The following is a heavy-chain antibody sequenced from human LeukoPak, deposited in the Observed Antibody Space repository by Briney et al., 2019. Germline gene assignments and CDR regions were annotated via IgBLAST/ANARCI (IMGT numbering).Heavy chain of an antibody. CDR1: GYTFTGYY. V-gene: IGHV1-2*02. J-gene: IGHJ6*03. CDR3: ARVDYYDSSGYYETGYYYYYMDV. D-gene: IGHD3-22*01. CDR2: ISPNSGGT. Sequence: GASVKVSCKASGYTFTGYYMHWVRQAPGQGLEWMGWISPNSGGTNYAQKFQGRVTMTRDTSISTAYMELSRLRSGDTAVYYCARVDYYDSSGYYETGYYYYYMDVWGKGTTVTISS.